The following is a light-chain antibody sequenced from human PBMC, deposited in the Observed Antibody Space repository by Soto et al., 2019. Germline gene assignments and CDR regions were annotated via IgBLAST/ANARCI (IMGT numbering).Light chain of an antibody. CDR2: DAS. Sequence: EIVMTQSPATLSVSPGETATLSCRVSQSVSSHLAWYQQKPGQAPRLLMHDASARATGIPARFSGSGSGTEFTLTISSLQSEDFAVYYCQQYHYWWTFGLGTKVEIK. J-gene: IGKJ1*01. V-gene: IGKV3-15*01. CDR1: QSVSSH. CDR3: QQYHYWWT.